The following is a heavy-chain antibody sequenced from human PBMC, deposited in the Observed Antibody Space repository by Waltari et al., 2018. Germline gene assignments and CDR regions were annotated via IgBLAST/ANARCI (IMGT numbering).Heavy chain of an antibody. J-gene: IGHJ3*02. Sequence: QVQLQQWGAGLLKPSETLSLTCAVYGGSFSGYYWSWIRQPPGEGLEGIGEINHSGSTNAHPALKGRVTISVDTSKNQFSLKLSSVTAADTAVYYCARGGYYYDSTDDAFDIWGQGTMVTVSS. CDR2: INHSGST. D-gene: IGHD3-22*01. CDR1: GGSFSGYY. V-gene: IGHV4-34*01. CDR3: ARGGYYYDSTDDAFDI.